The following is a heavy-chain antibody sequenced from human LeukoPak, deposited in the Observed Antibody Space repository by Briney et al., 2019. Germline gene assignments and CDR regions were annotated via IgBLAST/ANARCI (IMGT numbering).Heavy chain of an antibody. D-gene: IGHD3-3*01. J-gene: IGHJ5*02. Sequence: PSETLSLTCTVSGGSISGYYWSWIRQPPGKGLEWIGYIYYSGSTNYNPSLKSRVTISVDTSKNQFSLKLSSVTAADTAVYYCARALYDFWSGPPAGNWFDPWGQGTLVTVSS. CDR1: GGSISGYY. CDR2: IYYSGST. V-gene: IGHV4-59*01. CDR3: ARALYDFWSGPPAGNWFDP.